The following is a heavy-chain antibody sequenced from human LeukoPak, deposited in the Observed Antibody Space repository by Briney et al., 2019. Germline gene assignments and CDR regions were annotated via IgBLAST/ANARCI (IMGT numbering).Heavy chain of an antibody. J-gene: IGHJ4*02. D-gene: IGHD4-17*01. CDR2: IWYDGSNK. V-gene: IGHV3-33*01. Sequence: GGSLRLSCAASGFTFSSYGMRWVRQASGKGLEWVAVIWYDGSNKYYADSVKGRFTISRDNSKNTLYLQMNSLRAEDTAVYYCARGSTIRFDYWGQGTLVTVSS. CDR3: ARGSTIRFDY. CDR1: GFTFSSYG.